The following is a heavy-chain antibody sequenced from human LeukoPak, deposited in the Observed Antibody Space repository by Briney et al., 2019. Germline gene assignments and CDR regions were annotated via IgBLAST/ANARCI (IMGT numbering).Heavy chain of an antibody. CDR3: AREGGADYYDSSGYPTLPYY. CDR2: INPSGGST. D-gene: IGHD3-22*01. Sequence: ASVKVSCKASGYTFTSYYMHWVRQAPGQGLEWMGIINPSGGSTSYAQKFQGRVTMTRDMSTSTVYMELSSLRSEDTAVYYCAREGGADYYDSSGYPTLPYYWGQGTLVTVSS. V-gene: IGHV1-46*01. CDR1: GYTFTSYY. J-gene: IGHJ4*02.